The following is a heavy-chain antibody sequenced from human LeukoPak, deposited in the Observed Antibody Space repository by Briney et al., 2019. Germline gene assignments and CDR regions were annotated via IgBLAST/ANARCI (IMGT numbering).Heavy chain of an antibody. Sequence: PGGSLRLSCAASGFTFSSYAMHWVRQVPGQGLVWVSRINIDGSSTTYADSVRGRFTISRDNAKNTVYLQMNSLRAEDTAVYYCAGGTSSVYDGDAFDMWGQGTMVTVSS. CDR3: AGGTSSVYDGDAFDM. J-gene: IGHJ3*02. CDR2: INIDGSST. V-gene: IGHV3-74*01. CDR1: GFTFSSYA. D-gene: IGHD5/OR15-5a*01.